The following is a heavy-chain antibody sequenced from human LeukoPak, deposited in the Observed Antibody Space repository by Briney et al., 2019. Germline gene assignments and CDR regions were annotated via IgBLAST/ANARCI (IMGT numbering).Heavy chain of an antibody. CDR1: GGSFSGYY. Sequence: PSETLSLTCAVYGGSFSGYYWSWIRQPPGKGLEWIGHIYSSESTNYNPSLKSRVTISVDTSNNQFSLRLSSVTAADTAVYYCARHTHSIARYYFDYWGQGTLVTVSS. CDR3: ARHTHSIARYYFDY. V-gene: IGHV4-59*01. D-gene: IGHD6-13*01. J-gene: IGHJ4*02. CDR2: IYSSEST.